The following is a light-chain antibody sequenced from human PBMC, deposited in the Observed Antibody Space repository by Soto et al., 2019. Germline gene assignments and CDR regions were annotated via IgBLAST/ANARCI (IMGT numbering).Light chain of an antibody. J-gene: IGKJ4*01. CDR1: QSVSIN. CDR3: QQCKDWPLT. V-gene: IGKV3-15*01. Sequence: TQSPGTVSLPPGERATLSCRASQSVSINLAWFQQKPGQAPRLLIYGASTRATGIPARFSGSGSGTEFTLTISSLQSEDFAVYYCQQCKDWPLTFGGGTKVDIK. CDR2: GAS.